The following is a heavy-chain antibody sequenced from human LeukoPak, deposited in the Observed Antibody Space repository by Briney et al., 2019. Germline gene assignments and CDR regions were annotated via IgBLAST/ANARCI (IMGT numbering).Heavy chain of an antibody. CDR2: ISSDGSHK. Sequence: GESLTLSCAASGFTFSTYCMHWVRQAPGKVLEWVASISSDGSHKNYADSVKGRFTICRDTSKNPPYMQMNSLRTEDTSIYYCAKNRVVFNWNYAYYFDYWGEGALVTVSS. CDR3: AKNRVVFNWNYAYYFDY. V-gene: IGHV3-30*18. CDR1: GFTFSTYC. D-gene: IGHD1-7*01. J-gene: IGHJ4*02.